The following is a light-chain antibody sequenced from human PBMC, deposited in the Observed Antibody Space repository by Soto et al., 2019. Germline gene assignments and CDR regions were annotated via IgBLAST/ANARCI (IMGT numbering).Light chain of an antibody. V-gene: IGKV1-5*03. J-gene: IGKJ1*01. CDR3: QQYNSYRA. CDR1: ESIDSW. Sequence: DIQMTQSPSTLSASVGDRVTITCRASESIDSWLAWHQQKPGRAPKLLISKASSLESGVPSRFSGSGSGTEFTLTISSPQPDDFATYYCQQYNSYRAFGQGTKVDIK. CDR2: KAS.